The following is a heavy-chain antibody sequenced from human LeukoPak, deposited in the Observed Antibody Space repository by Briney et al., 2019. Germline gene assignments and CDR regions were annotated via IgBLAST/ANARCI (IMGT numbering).Heavy chain of an antibody. CDR1: GFTFSSYA. CDR3: AKAFDDLYWGSSHFSYYFDF. J-gene: IGHJ4*02. V-gene: IGHV3-23*01. Sequence: GGSLRLSCAASGFTFSSYAMSWVRQASGKGPEWVPTISAAGGSIWYADSVKGRFTISRDNSWNTLYLQMSSLRAEDTAVYSCAKAFDDLYWGSSHFSYYFDFWGQGTPVTVSS. D-gene: IGHD3-16*01. CDR2: ISAAGGSI.